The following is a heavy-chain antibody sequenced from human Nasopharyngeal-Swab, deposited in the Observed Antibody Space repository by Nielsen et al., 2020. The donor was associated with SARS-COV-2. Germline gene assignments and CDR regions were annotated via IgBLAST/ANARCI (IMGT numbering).Heavy chain of an antibody. CDR2: IYYSGST. CDR1: GGSISSSSYY. V-gene: IGHV4-39*01. CDR3: ARGYSSSWYFCWFDP. Sequence: SETLSLTCTVSGGSISSSSYYWGWTRQPPGKGLEWIGSIYYSGSTYYNPSLKSRVTISVDTSKNQFSLKLSSVTAADTAVYYCARGYSSSWYFCWFDPWGQGTLVTVSS. J-gene: IGHJ5*02. D-gene: IGHD6-13*01.